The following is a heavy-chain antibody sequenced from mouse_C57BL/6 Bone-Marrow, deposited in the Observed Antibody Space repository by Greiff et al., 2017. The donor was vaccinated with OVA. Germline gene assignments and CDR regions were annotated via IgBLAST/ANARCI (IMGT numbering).Heavy chain of an antibody. Sequence: QVQLQQSGAELVRPGSSVKLSCKASGYTFTSYWMHWVKQRPIQGLAWIGNIDPSDSETHYNQQFKDKATLPVDTSSSTTYMQLSSLTSEDSAVYYCARGGTTVVARYFDVWGTGTTVTVSS. CDR1: GYTFTSYW. V-gene: IGHV1-52*01. CDR3: ARGGTTVVARYFDV. D-gene: IGHD1-1*01. CDR2: IDPSDSET. J-gene: IGHJ1*03.